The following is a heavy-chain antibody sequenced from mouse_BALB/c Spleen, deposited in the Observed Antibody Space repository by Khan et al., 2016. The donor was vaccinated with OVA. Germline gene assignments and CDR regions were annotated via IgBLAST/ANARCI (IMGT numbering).Heavy chain of an antibody. D-gene: IGHD2-3*01. Sequence: QVQLQQSGPELVRRGVSEKIFCKGSGYIFTVYAMHWVKQSHAKSLEWIGLISTYSGNTNSNQKFKGKATLTVDKSSSTAYMELARLTSADSAIYYCARPAYDGYYDYWGQGTTLTVSS. CDR2: ISTYSGNT. CDR1: GYIFTVYA. CDR3: ARPAYDGYYDY. J-gene: IGHJ2*01. V-gene: IGHV1S137*01.